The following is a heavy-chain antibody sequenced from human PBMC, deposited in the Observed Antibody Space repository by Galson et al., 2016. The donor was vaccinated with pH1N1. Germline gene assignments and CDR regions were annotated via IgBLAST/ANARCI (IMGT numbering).Heavy chain of an antibody. CDR3: ARQNDYGDYRGDAFDI. CDR1: GYRFSSSW. Sequence: QSGAEVTKPGESLKISCKGSGYRFSSSWIGWARQMPGKGLEWMGIIYLGGSLIRYRPSFQGQVTISADKSVNIVYLEWGSLKASDTAMYYCARQNDYGDYRGDAFDIWGQGTMVTVSS. D-gene: IGHD4-17*01. V-gene: IGHV5-51*01. J-gene: IGHJ3*02. CDR2: IYLGGSLI.